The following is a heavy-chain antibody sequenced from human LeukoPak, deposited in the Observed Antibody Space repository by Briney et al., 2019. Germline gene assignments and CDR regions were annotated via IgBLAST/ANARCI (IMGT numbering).Heavy chain of an antibody. D-gene: IGHD2/OR15-2a*01. CDR1: GFTFDDHG. Sequence: RPGGSLRLSCVASGFTFDDHGMSWVRQAPGKGLEWVSGVSWNGGTTDYADSVKGRFAISRDNAKNSLYLQMNSLRAEDTALYYCARANIEGSGGAYYYYYLDVWGKGTTVTVSS. V-gene: IGHV3-20*04. CDR3: ARANIEGSGGAYYYYYLDV. J-gene: IGHJ6*03. CDR2: VSWNGGTT.